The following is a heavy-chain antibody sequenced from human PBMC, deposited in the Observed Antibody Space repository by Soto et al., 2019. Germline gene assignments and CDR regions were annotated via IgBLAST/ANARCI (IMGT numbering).Heavy chain of an antibody. J-gene: IGHJ4*02. CDR2: IKSKTDGGTT. Sequence: GGSLRLSCAASGFTFSNAWMSWVRQAPGKGLEWVGRIKSKTDGGTTDYAAPVKGRFTISRDDSKNTLYLQMNSLKTEDTAVYYFFTDMGGSRPLRAFCGQGSLVTVSS. V-gene: IGHV3-15*01. CDR3: FTDMGGSRPLRAF. D-gene: IGHD1-26*01. CDR1: GFTFSNAW.